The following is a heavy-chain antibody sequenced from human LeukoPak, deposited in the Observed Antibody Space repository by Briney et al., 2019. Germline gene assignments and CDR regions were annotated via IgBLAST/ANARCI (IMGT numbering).Heavy chain of an antibody. J-gene: IGHJ4*02. V-gene: IGHV4-34*01. Sequence: PSETLSLTCAVYGGSFSGYYWSWIRQPPGKGLEWIGEINHSGSTNYNPSLKSRVTISVDTSKNQFSLKLSSVTAADTAVYYCARVAGGNWNYDQIKAIDYWGQGTLVTVSS. CDR2: INHSGST. CDR1: GGSFSGYY. CDR3: ARVAGGNWNYDQIKAIDY. D-gene: IGHD1-7*01.